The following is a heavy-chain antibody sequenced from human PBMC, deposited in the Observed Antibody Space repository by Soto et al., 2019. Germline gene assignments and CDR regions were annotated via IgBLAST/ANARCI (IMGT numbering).Heavy chain of an antibody. J-gene: IGHJ3*02. CDR3: AIGFGASYAFDI. D-gene: IGHD3-3*01. CDR1: GYTFTSYG. Sequence: QVQLVQSGAEVKKPGASVKVSCKASGYTFTSYGISWVRQAPGQGLEWMGWISDYNGNTNYAQKLQGRVTMTTDTSASTDYMDLRSLRSDDTAVYYCAIGFGASYAFDIWSQRTMVTVSS. V-gene: IGHV1-18*01. CDR2: ISDYNGNT.